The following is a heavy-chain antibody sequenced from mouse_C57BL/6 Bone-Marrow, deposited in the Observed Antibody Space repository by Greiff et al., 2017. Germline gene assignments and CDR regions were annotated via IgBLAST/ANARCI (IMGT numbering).Heavy chain of an antibody. D-gene: IGHD1-1*01. CDR1: GFTFSSYG. V-gene: IGHV5-6*01. CDR2: ISSGGSYT. Sequence: EVKLVESGGDLVKPGGSLKLSCAASGFTFSSYGMSWVRQTPDKRLEWVATISSGGSYTYYPDSVKGRFTISRDNAKNTLYLQMSSLKSEDTAMYYCARQEYGSSYYFDYWGQGTTLTVSS. CDR3: ARQEYGSSYYFDY. J-gene: IGHJ2*01.